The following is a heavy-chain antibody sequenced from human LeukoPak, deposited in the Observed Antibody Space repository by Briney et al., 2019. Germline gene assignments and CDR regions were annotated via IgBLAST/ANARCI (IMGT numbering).Heavy chain of an antibody. J-gene: IGHJ1*01. CDR2: IRGSGGST. CDR1: GFTFSSYA. V-gene: IGHV3-23*01. D-gene: IGHD3-22*01. CDR3: AKVLSYYDSSGYYYRYFQH. Sequence: GGSLRPSCAASGFTFSSYAMSWVRQAPGKGLEWVSAIRGSGGSTYYADSVKGRFTISRDNSKNTLYLQMNSLRAEDTAVYYCAKVLSYYDSSGYYYRYFQHWGQGTLVTVSS.